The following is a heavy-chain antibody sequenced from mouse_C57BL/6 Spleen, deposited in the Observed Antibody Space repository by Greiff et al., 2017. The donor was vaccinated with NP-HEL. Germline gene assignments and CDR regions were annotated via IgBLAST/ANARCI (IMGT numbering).Heavy chain of an antibody. V-gene: IGHV1-69*01. CDR1: GYTFTSYW. Sequence: QVQLQQPGAELVMPGASVKLSCKASGYTFTSYWMHWVKQRPGQGLEWIGEIDPSDSYTNYNQKFKGKSTLTVDKSSSTAYMQLSSLTSEDSAVYYCARHYHYYAMDYWGQGTTLTVSS. J-gene: IGHJ4*01. CDR3: ARHYHYYAMDY. CDR2: IDPSDSYT. D-gene: IGHD1-2*01.